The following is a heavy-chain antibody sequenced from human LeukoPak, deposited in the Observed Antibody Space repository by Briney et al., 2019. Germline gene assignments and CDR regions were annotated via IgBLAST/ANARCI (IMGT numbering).Heavy chain of an antibody. D-gene: IGHD3-10*01. CDR3: AREWFGEFYYFDY. J-gene: IGHJ4*02. Sequence: GASVKVSCKASGYTFTRYGISWERQAPGQGLEWMGWISGYNGNTNYAQKLQGRGTMTTDTSTSTAYMELRSLRSDDTAVYYCAREWFGEFYYFDYWGQGTLVTVSS. CDR2: ISGYNGNT. CDR1: GYTFTRYG. V-gene: IGHV1-18*04.